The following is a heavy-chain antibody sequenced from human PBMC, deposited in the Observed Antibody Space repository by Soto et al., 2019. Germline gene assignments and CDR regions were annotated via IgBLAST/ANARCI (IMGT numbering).Heavy chain of an antibody. CDR3: ARPYSSSWYYFDY. CDR1: GFTFSSYG. Sequence: GGSLRLSCAASGFTFSSYGMHWVRQAPGKGLEWVAVIWYDGSNKYYADSVKGRFTISRDNSKNTLYLQMNSLRAEDTAVYYCARPYSSSWYYFDYWGQGTLVTVSS. CDR2: IWYDGSNK. V-gene: IGHV3-33*01. D-gene: IGHD6-13*01. J-gene: IGHJ4*02.